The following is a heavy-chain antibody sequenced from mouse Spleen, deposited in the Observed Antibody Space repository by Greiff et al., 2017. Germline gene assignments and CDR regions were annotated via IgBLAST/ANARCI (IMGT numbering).Heavy chain of an antibody. Sequence: QVQLQQSGAELVKPGASVKISCKASGYAFSSYWMNWVKQRPGKGLEWIGQIYPGDGDTNYNGKFKGKATLTADKSSSTAYMQLSSLTSEDSAVYFCARWGYHGDGSYGYWGQGTTLTVSS. CDR1: GYAFSSYW. CDR2: IYPGDGDT. J-gene: IGHJ2*01. D-gene: IGHD1-1*02. V-gene: IGHV1-80*01. CDR3: ARWGYHGDGSYGY.